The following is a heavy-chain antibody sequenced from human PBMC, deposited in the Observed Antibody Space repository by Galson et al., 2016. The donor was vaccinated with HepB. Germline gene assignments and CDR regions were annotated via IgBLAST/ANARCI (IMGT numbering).Heavy chain of an antibody. CDR2: IVGSGGST. Sequence: SLRLSCAASGFTFSNYVMTWVRQAPGEGLEWVSSIVGSGGSTFYADSVQGRFTISRDNSQNTLYLQMNSLRVEDTATYYCAKGKAEGLLDWFDPWGQGTRVTVSS. D-gene: IGHD6-13*01. CDR1: GFTFSNYV. J-gene: IGHJ5*02. CDR3: AKGKAEGLLDWFDP. V-gene: IGHV3-23*01.